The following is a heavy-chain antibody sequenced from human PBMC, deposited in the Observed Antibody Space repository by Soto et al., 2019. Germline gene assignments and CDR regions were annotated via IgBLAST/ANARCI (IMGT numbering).Heavy chain of an antibody. D-gene: IGHD2-8*01. CDR1: GYSFTDYH. CDR2: INPKSGGT. CDR3: ARGHSTDCSNGVCSFFYNHEMDA. J-gene: IGHJ6*04. V-gene: IGHV1-2*04. Sequence: ASVKVSCKASGYSFTDYHIHWVRQAPGQGLEWLGRINPKSGGTSTAQKFQGWVTMTRDRSISTVYMELTRLRSDDTAVYFCARGHSTDCSNGVCSFFYNHEMDAWGEGTTVTVYS.